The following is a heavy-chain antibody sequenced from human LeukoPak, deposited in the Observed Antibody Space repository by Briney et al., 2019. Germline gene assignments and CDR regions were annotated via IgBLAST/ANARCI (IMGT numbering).Heavy chain of an antibody. D-gene: IGHD3-22*01. Sequence: GASVKVSCKASGGTFSSYAISWVRQAPGQGLEWMGGIIPIFGTANYAQKFRGRVTITADESTSTAYMELSSLRSEDTAVYYCARTYYYDSSGYYYYGMDVWGQGTTVSVSS. V-gene: IGHV1-69*13. CDR2: IIPIFGTA. J-gene: IGHJ6*02. CDR3: ARTYYYDSSGYYYYGMDV. CDR1: GGTFSSYA.